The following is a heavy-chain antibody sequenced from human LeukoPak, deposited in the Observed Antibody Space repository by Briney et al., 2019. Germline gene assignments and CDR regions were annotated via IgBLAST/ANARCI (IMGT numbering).Heavy chain of an antibody. Sequence: SETLSLTCTVSGGSISSSNYYWGWIGQPPGKGLEWIGSIYYSGSTYYNPSLKSRVTISVDTSKNQFSLKLSSVTAADTAVYYCARHGTGYSSSWYYFDYWGQGTLVTVSS. CDR2: IYYSGST. CDR1: GGSISSSNYY. D-gene: IGHD6-13*01. J-gene: IGHJ4*02. V-gene: IGHV4-39*01. CDR3: ARHGTGYSSSWYYFDY.